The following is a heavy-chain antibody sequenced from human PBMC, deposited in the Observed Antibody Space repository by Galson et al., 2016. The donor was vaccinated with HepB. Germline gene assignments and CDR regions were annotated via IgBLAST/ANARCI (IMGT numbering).Heavy chain of an antibody. D-gene: IGHD5-12*01. J-gene: IGHJ4*02. CDR3: ARDAGYKKFDY. CDR2: LSDEGIYK. CDR1: GFSFRSYA. Sequence: SLRLSCAASGFSFRSYAMHWLRQAPGQGLESVAFLSDEGIYKFYSDSVRSRFSISRDNAKNSLYLQMDSLRVEDTAVYHCARDAGYKKFDYWGQGTLVTVAS. V-gene: IGHV3-30*04.